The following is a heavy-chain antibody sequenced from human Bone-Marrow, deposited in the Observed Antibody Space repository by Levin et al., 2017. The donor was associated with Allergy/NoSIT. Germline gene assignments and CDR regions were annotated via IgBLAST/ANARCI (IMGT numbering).Heavy chain of an antibody. J-gene: IGHJ4*02. CDR1: GFTVSSNY. CDR3: ASLVRSHGDYYY. CDR2: IYSGGST. V-gene: IGHV3-53*01. Sequence: GGSLRLSCAASGFTVSSNYMSWVRQAPGKGLEWVSVIYSGGSTYYADSVKGRFTISRDNSKNTLYLQMNSLRAEDTAVYYCASLVRSHGDYYYWGQGTLVTVSS. D-gene: IGHD4-17*01.